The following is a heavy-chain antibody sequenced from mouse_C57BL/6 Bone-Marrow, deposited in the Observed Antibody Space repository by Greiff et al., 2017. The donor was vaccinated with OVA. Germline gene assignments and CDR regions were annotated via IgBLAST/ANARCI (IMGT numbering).Heavy chain of an antibody. D-gene: IGHD1-1*01. CDR2: IHPNSGST. Sequence: QVQLQQPGAELVKPGASVKLSCKASGYTFTSYWMHWVKQRPGQGLEWIGMIHPNSGSTNYNEKFKSKATLTVDKSSSTAYMQLSSLTSEDSAVXLCGSYYGYYAMDYWGQGTSVTDSS. CDR1: GYTFTSYW. V-gene: IGHV1-64*01. CDR3: GSYYGYYAMDY. J-gene: IGHJ4*01.